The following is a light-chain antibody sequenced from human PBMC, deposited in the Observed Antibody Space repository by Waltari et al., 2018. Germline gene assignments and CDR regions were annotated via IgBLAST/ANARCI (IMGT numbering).Light chain of an antibody. Sequence: SFELTQPPSVSVSPGQTARITCSGDALPNQNTYWYQQKPGQAPLLLIFQDTERPSGIPDRFSGSKSGNTASLTISGLQAEDEGDYYCSSYAISRPWVFGGGTKLTVL. CDR2: QDT. V-gene: IGLV3-25*03. CDR3: SSYAISRPWV. J-gene: IGLJ3*02. CDR1: ALPNQN.